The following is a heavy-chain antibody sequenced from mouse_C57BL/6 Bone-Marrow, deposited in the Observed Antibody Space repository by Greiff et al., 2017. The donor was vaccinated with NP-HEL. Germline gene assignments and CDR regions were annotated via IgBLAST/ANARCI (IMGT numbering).Heavy chain of an antibody. CDR1: GFPITSGYY. CDR2: ITHSGET. J-gene: IGHJ4*01. Sequence: VKLQESGPGLVKPSQSLFLTCSITGFPITSGYYWIWIRQSPGKPLEWMGYITHSGETFYNPSLQSPISITRETSKNQFFLQLNSVTTEDTAMYYCAGDTYDYDDYAMDYWGQGTSVTVSS. V-gene: IGHV12-3*01. CDR3: AGDTYDYDDYAMDY. D-gene: IGHD2-4*01.